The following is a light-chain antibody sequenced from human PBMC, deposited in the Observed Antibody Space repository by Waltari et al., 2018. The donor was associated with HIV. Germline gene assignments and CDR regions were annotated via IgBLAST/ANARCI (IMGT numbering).Light chain of an antibody. V-gene: IGLV2-14*03. J-gene: IGLJ3*02. CDR2: DVS. CDR1: TSDVGAYNY. Sequence: QSALAQPAPVSGSPGQSITISCTGTTSDVGAYNYVSWYHQPPGKGPKLVIFDVSHRPSGISDRFPGSRSVNTASLTISGLRAEDEADYFCSSYSTNTNNSPWVFGGGTKVTVL. CDR3: SSYSTNTNNSPWV.